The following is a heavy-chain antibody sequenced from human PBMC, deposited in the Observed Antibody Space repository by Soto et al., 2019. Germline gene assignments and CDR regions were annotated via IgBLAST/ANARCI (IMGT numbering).Heavy chain of an antibody. CDR2: TYYRSKWYN. Sequence: SQTLSLTCAISGDSVSSNSAAWNWIRQSPSRGLEWLGRTYYRSKWYNDYAVSVKSRITINPDTSKNQFSLQLNSVTPEDTAAYYCARDSLMCSSTSCYPPPVWFDPWGQGTLVTVSS. D-gene: IGHD2-2*01. J-gene: IGHJ5*02. CDR3: ARDSLMCSSTSCYPPPVWFDP. CDR1: GDSVSSNSAA. V-gene: IGHV6-1*01.